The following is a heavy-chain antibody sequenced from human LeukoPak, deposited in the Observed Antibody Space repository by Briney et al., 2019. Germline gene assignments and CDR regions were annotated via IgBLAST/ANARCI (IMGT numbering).Heavy chain of an antibody. J-gene: IGHJ5*02. Sequence: PSETLSPTCTVSGGSISSSSYYWGRIRQPPGKGLEWIGSIYYSRNTYYNPSLESRVTISVDTSKNHFSLRLTSVTAADTAVYYCARIRITGTARGWFDPWGQGTLVTVSS. V-gene: IGHV4-39*02. CDR2: IYYSRNT. D-gene: IGHD1-7*01. CDR3: ARIRITGTARGWFDP. CDR1: GGSISSSSYY.